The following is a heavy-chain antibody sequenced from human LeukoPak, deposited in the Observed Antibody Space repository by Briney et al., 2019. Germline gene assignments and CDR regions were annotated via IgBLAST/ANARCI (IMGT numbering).Heavy chain of an antibody. D-gene: IGHD3-3*01. CDR3: ATVHDFRSGRQGGAFDI. J-gene: IGHJ3*02. Sequence: GASVKVSCKVSGYTLTELSMHWVRQAPGEGLEWMGGFDPEDGETIYAQKFQGRVTMTEDTSTDTAYMELSSLRSEDTAVYYCATVHDFRSGRQGGAFDIWGQGTMVTVSS. CDR2: FDPEDGET. CDR1: GYTLTELS. V-gene: IGHV1-24*01.